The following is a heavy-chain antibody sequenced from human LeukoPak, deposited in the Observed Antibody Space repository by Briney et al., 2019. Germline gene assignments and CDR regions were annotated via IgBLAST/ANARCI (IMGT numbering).Heavy chain of an antibody. V-gene: IGHV4-31*03. Sequence: SETLSLTCTVSGGSISSGGYYWSWIRQHPGKGLEWIGYIYYSGSTYYNPSLKSRVTISVDTSKNQFSLKLSSVTAADTAVYYRARVSGYSYGLDGSWGQGTLVTVSS. CDR1: GGSISSGGYY. CDR2: IYYSGST. CDR3: ARVSGYSYGLDGS. J-gene: IGHJ4*02. D-gene: IGHD5-18*01.